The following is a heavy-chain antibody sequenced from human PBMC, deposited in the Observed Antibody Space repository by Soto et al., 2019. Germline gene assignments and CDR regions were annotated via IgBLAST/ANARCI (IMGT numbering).Heavy chain of an antibody. Sequence: QNTLKESGPTLVKPTQTLTLTCTFSGFSLNTGGLGVGWIRQPPGKALEWLALIYWDGDKRYSPSLQSRLSTTKEASIDQVVLTMTNVDTVDTATYYCGSSRWGGDCRRSYSSPYYYGRDVWGQGNTVTVSS. CDR2: IYWDGDK. CDR3: GSSRWGGDCRRSYSSPYYYGRDV. J-gene: IGHJ6*02. CDR1: GFSLNTGGLG. D-gene: IGHD2-21*02. V-gene: IGHV2-5*02.